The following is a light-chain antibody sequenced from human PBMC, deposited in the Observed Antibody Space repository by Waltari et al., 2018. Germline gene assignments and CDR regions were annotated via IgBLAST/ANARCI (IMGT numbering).Light chain of an antibody. Sequence: QSALTQPASVSGSPGQSLTISCTGTSSAVGQYNLVSWYQQHTGKVPKVMMYEVTKRPSGVSNRFSGSKSGNTASLTISGLQAEDEADYYCCSYAGSGIVIFGGGTKLTVL. CDR2: EVT. CDR1: SSAVGQYNL. J-gene: IGLJ2*01. CDR3: CSYAGSGIVI. V-gene: IGLV2-23*02.